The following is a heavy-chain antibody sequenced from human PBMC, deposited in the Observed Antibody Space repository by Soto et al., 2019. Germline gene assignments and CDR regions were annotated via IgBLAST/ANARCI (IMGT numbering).Heavy chain of an antibody. D-gene: IGHD3-22*01. CDR3: ASYYYDSSGRPDAFDI. CDR2: ISYDGSNK. CDR1: GFTFSSYA. J-gene: IGHJ3*02. Sequence: QVQLVESGGGVVQPGRSLRLSCAASGFTFSSYAMHWVRQAPGKGLEWVAVISYDGSNKYYADSVKGRFTISRDNSKNTLYLQMNSLRAEDTAVYYCASYYYDSSGRPDAFDIWGQGTMVTVSS. V-gene: IGHV3-30-3*01.